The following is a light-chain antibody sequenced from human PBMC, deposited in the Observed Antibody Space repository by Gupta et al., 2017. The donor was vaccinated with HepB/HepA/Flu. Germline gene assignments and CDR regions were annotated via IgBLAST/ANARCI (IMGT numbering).Light chain of an antibody. J-gene: IGKJ4*01. V-gene: IGKV3-11*01. CDR2: GAS. CDR3: QQRTNWPPLT. Sequence: EIVLTQSPATLSLSPGERATLSCRASQSVTTYLAWYQQKPGPAPRLLIYGASTRATGIPARFSGSGQGTDFTLTISSREPEDSAVYYCQQRTNWPPLTFGGGTKVEIK. CDR1: QSVTTY.